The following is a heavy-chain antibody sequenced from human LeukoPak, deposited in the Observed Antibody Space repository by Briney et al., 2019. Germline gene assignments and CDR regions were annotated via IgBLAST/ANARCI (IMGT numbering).Heavy chain of an antibody. Sequence: PSQTLSLTCTVSGGSISSGDYYWSWIRQPPGKGLEWIGYIYYSGSTNYNPSLKSRVTISVGTSKNQFSLKLSSVTAADTAVYYCARDRGFLAAAGLGFDPWGQGTLVTVSS. V-gene: IGHV4-61*08. D-gene: IGHD6-13*01. CDR1: GGSISSGDYY. CDR2: IYYSGST. CDR3: ARDRGFLAAAGLGFDP. J-gene: IGHJ5*02.